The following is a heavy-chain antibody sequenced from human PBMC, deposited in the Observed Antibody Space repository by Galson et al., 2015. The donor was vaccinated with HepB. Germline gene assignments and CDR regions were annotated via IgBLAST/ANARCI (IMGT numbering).Heavy chain of an antibody. V-gene: IGHV3-7*03. CDR3: VAFGGENY. CDR2: INEDGSAQ. Sequence: SLRLSCAASGVTFSRCWMSWLRQAPGKGLEWVAHINEDGSAQYYVDSVKGRFTISRDNTRNSLSLQMNSLRAEDTAVYYCVAFGGENYWGQGTLVTVSS. CDR1: GVTFSRCW. J-gene: IGHJ4*02. D-gene: IGHD2-21*01.